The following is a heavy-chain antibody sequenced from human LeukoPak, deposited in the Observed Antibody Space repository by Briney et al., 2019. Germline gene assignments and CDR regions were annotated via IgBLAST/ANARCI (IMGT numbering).Heavy chain of an antibody. Sequence: GRSLRLSCAASGFTFSSYGMHWVRQAPGKGPEWVAVISYDGSNKYYADSVKGRFTISRDNSKNTLYLQMNSLRAEDTAVYYCARGMVYDSSGYMYYFDYWGQGTLVTVSS. CDR2: ISYDGSNK. V-gene: IGHV3-30*03. J-gene: IGHJ4*02. CDR3: ARGMVYDSSGYMYYFDY. CDR1: GFTFSSYG. D-gene: IGHD3-22*01.